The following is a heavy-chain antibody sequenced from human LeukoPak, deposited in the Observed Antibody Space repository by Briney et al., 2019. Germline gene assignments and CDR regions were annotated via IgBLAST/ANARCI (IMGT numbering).Heavy chain of an antibody. D-gene: IGHD6-6*01. CDR3: ARDRGAEYSSSSSLDD. CDR2: INPNSGGT. Sequence: ASVKVSCKASGYTFTGYYMHWVRQAPGQGLEWMGWINPNSGGTNYAQKFQGRVTMTRDTSISTAYMELSRLRSDDTAVYYCARDRGAEYSSSSSLDDWGQGTLVTVSS. V-gene: IGHV1-2*02. J-gene: IGHJ4*02. CDR1: GYTFTGYY.